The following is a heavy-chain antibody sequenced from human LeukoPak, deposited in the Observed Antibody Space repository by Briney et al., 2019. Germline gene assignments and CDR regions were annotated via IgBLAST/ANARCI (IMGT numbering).Heavy chain of an antibody. D-gene: IGHD6-13*01. J-gene: IGHJ3*02. CDR3: AKGGSSWYGDPDAFDI. CDR1: GFAFGTYA. CDR2: MSGSAESGT. Sequence: GGSLRLYCAASGFAFGTYAMHWVRQAPGKGLEWVSGMSGSAESGTHYADSVKGRFTISRDNSKNTLYLQMNSLRAEDTAVYYCAKGGSSWYGDPDAFDIWGQGTMVTVSS. V-gene: IGHV3-23*01.